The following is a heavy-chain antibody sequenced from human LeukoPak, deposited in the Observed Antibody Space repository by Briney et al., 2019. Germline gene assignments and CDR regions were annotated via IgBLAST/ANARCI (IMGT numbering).Heavy chain of an antibody. CDR2: VSGSGATT. V-gene: IGHV3-23*01. D-gene: IGHD1-26*01. J-gene: IGHJ6*03. CDR3: AKDLKWELLTSFYHYMDV. CDR1: GFTLSSYA. Sequence: QAGGSLRLSCAASGFTLSSYAMTWVRQAPGKGLEWVSGVSGSGATTYYADSVKGRFTISRDNSKNTLYLQMNSLRAEDTAVYYCAKDLKWELLTSFYHYMDVWGKGTTVTVSS.